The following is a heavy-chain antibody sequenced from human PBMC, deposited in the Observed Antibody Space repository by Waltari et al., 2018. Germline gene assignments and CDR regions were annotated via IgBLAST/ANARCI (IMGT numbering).Heavy chain of an antibody. V-gene: IGHV3-23*01. D-gene: IGHD2-15*01. CDR1: GFRFRHYA. CDR2: ITGDGGNT. J-gene: IGHJ4*02. Sequence: EVQLLESGGGLVQPGGSLRLSGTASGFRFRHYAITCARQAPLKGLECVASITGDGGNTYYIDSVKGRFTISRDNSQNTLYLQMNSLRAEDTAVYYCAKAPVGSCNDASCYPLDNWGQGTLVTASS. CDR3: AKAPVGSCNDASCYPLDN.